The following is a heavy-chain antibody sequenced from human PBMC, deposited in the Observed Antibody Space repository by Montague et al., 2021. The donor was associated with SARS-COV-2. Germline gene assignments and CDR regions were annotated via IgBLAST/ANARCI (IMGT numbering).Heavy chain of an antibody. D-gene: IGHD3-9*01. Sequence: SETLSLTCTVSGGSISSYYWSWSRQPPGKGLEWNGYIYYSGSTNYNPSLKSRGTISVDTSKNQFSLKLSSVTAADTAVYYCAGTGLGDYDILTGYTVNAFDIWGQGRMVTVSS. CDR3: AGTGLGDYDILTGYTVNAFDI. CDR2: IYYSGST. CDR1: GGSISSYY. J-gene: IGHJ3*02. V-gene: IGHV4-59*01.